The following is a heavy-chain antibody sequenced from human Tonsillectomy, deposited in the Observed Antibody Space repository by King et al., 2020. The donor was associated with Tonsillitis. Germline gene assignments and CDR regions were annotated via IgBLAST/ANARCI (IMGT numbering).Heavy chain of an antibody. CDR2: ISSSSSTI. J-gene: IGHJ4*02. CDR3: ARVRWELVTDY. D-gene: IGHD1-26*01. V-gene: IGHV3-48*01. Sequence: VQLVESGGGLVQPGGSLRLSCAASKFTFSSYSMNWVRQAPGMGLEWVSYISSSSSTIYYADSVKGRFTISRDNAKNSLYLQMNSLKAEDTAVYYCARVRWELVTDYWGQGTLVTVSS. CDR1: KFTFSSYS.